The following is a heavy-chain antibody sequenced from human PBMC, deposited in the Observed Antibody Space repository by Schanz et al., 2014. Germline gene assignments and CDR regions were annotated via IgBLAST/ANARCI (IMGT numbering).Heavy chain of an antibody. CDR1: GFTFSSYA. J-gene: IGHJ4*03. V-gene: IGHV3-74*01. CDR3: ARDKGGYYPFDY. CDR2: TSNDGSFT. Sequence: VQLVESGGGVVQPGRSLRLSCVASGFTFSSYAMHWVRQAPGKGLEWVSRTSNDGSFTTFADSVKGRFTISRDNAKNTLYLQMNSLRAEDTAVYYCARDKGGYYPFDYWGQGTMVTVSS. D-gene: IGHD3-3*01.